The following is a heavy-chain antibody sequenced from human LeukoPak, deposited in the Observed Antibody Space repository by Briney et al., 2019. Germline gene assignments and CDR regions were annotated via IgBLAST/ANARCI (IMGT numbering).Heavy chain of an antibody. CDR2: IYYSGST. Sequence: PSETLSLNCTVSGGSISSYYWSWIRQPPGKGLEWIGYIYYSGSTNYNPSLKSRVTISVDTSKNQFSLKLSSVTAADTAVYYCARERTIANYGDYAVAFDIWGQGTMVTVSP. CDR3: ARERTIANYGDYAVAFDI. J-gene: IGHJ3*02. CDR1: GGSISSYY. V-gene: IGHV4-59*01. D-gene: IGHD4-17*01.